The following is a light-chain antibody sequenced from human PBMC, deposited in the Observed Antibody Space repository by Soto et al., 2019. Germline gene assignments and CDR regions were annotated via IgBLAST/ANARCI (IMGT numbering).Light chain of an antibody. Sequence: QSVLTQPPSASWTPGPRGTISCSGSSSNNGSNSVNWYQQLPGTAPKLLIYSNDRRPSGVPDRFSGSKSGTSASLAISGLQSEDEADYYCEAWDDSLNGYVFGTGTKVTVL. V-gene: IGLV1-44*01. CDR1: SSNNGSNS. J-gene: IGLJ1*01. CDR2: SND. CDR3: EAWDDSLNGYV.